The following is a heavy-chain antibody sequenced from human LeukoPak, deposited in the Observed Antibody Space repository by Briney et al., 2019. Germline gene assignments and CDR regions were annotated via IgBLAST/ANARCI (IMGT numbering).Heavy chain of an antibody. V-gene: IGHV3-7*01. D-gene: IGHD4-17*01. Sequence: PGGSLRLSCAASRFTFSSYWMSWVRQAPGKGLEWVANIKQNGSEKYYVDSVKGRFTISRDNAKNSLYLQMNSLRAEDTAVYYCARSGDTVTTRYYYMDVWGKGTTVTVSS. CDR1: RFTFSSYW. J-gene: IGHJ6*03. CDR3: ARSGDTVTTRYYYMDV. CDR2: IKQNGSEK.